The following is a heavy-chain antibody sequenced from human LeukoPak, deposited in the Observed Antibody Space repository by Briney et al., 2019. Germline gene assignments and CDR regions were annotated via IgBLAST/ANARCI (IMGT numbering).Heavy chain of an antibody. CDR3: AQRGRGAAAAFDY. D-gene: IGHD6-13*01. J-gene: IGHJ4*02. CDR2: ISGSGGST. V-gene: IGHV3-23*01. Sequence: GGSLRLSCAASGFTFSSYAMSWVRQAPGKGLEWVSAISGSGGSTYYADSVKGRFTIPRDNSKNTLYLQMNSLRAEDTAVYYCAQRGRGAAAAFDYWGQGTLVTVSS. CDR1: GFTFSSYA.